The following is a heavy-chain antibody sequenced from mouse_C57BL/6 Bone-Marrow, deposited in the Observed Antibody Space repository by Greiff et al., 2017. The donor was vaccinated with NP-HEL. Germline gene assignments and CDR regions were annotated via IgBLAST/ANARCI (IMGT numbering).Heavy chain of an antibody. CDR1: GFTFSDFY. V-gene: IGHV7-1*01. CDR3: ARDASQSGAWFAY. J-gene: IGHJ3*01. Sequence: EVKVVESGGGLVQSGRSLRLSCATSGFTFSDFYMEWVRQAPGKGLEWIAASRNKANDYTTEYSASVKGRFIVSRDTSQCILYLQMNALRAEDTAIYYCARDASQSGAWFAYWGQGTLVTVSA. CDR2: SRNKANDYTT.